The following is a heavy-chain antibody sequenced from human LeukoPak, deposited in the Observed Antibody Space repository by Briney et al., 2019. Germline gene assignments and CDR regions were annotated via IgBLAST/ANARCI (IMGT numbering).Heavy chain of an antibody. J-gene: IGHJ6*02. CDR1: GGSISSYY. Sequence: SETLSLTCTVSGGSISSYYWSWIRQPPGKGLEWIGYIYYSGSTNYNPSLKSRVTISVDTSKNQFSLKLSSVTAADTAAYYCARNGSGSYYNGYYYGMDVWGQGTTVTVSS. V-gene: IGHV4-59*01. D-gene: IGHD3-10*01. CDR2: IYYSGST. CDR3: ARNGSGSYYNGYYYGMDV.